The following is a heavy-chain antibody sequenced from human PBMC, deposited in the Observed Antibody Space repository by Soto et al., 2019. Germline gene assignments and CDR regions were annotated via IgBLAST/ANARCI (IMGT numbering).Heavy chain of an antibody. CDR1: GFTFSNAW. CDR2: IKRNTDGGTT. V-gene: IGHV3-15*01. D-gene: IGHD3-10*01. Sequence: EVQLVESGGGLVKPGGSLRLSCAASGFTFSNAWMSWVRQAPGKGLEWVGRIKRNTDGGTTDYAAPVKGRFTISRDDSDNTVYLQMTSLKIEDTAVYYCATGGHFYGDCGQGTLVTVSS. CDR3: ATGGHFYGD. J-gene: IGHJ4*02.